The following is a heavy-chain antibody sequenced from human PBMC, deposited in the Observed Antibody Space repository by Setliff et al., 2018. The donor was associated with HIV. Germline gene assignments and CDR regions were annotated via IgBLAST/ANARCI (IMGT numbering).Heavy chain of an antibody. CDR3: ASQVTGYHDFWSGYLGYFDY. D-gene: IGHD3-3*01. CDR1: GGSISSNIYF. Sequence: ETLSLTCTVSGGSISSNIYFWGWIRQPPGKGLEWIGSIYYSGSAYYNSSLRSRLTISVDTSKNQFSLKLKSVTAADTAVYYCASQVTGYHDFWSGYLGYFDYWGQGRLVTVSS. CDR2: IYYSGSA. V-gene: IGHV4-39*01. J-gene: IGHJ4*02.